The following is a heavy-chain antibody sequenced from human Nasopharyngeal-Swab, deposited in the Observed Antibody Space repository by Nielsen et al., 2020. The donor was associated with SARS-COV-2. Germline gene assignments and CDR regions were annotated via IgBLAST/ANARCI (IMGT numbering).Heavy chain of an antibody. Sequence: SVKVSCKASGGTFSSYAISWVRQAPGQGLEWMGGIIPIFGTANYAQKFQGRVTITADKSTSTAYMELSSLRSEDTAVYYCSHKGIAAAGEDYWGQGTLVTVSS. CDR2: IIPIFGTA. J-gene: IGHJ4*02. CDR3: SHKGIAAAGEDY. CDR1: GGTFSSYA. V-gene: IGHV1-69*06. D-gene: IGHD6-13*01.